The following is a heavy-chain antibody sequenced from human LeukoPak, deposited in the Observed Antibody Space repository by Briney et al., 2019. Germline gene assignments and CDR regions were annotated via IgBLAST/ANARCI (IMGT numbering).Heavy chain of an antibody. Sequence: GGSLRLSCAASGFAISDYSMNWVRQVPGKGLEWVSYIGSSSNKVYYADSVKGRFTISRDNAKNSLFLQMNSLRADDTAVYYCARMTTGKFEDWGQGTLVTVSS. V-gene: IGHV3-48*01. J-gene: IGHJ4*02. CDR1: GFAISDYS. CDR3: ARMTTGKFED. D-gene: IGHD1-1*01. CDR2: IGSSSNKV.